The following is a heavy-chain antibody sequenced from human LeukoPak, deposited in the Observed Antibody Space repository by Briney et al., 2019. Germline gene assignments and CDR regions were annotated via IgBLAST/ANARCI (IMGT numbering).Heavy chain of an antibody. J-gene: IGHJ4*02. CDR3: AAYFSGYAQFGY. CDR2: IHHSGRT. CDR1: GSSITTDYY. Sequence: PSETLSLTCIVSGSSITTDYYWGWSRQPPGKGLEWIGSIHHSGRTYYNPSLKSRVTISVDTSKSQLSLKLSSVTAADTAVFYCAAYFSGYAQFGYWGQGTLVTVSS. D-gene: IGHD2-2*01. V-gene: IGHV4-38-2*02.